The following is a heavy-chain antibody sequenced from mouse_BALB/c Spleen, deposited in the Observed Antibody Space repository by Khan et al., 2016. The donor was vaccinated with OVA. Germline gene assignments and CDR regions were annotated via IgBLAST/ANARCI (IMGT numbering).Heavy chain of an antibody. J-gene: IGHJ3*01. D-gene: IGHD4-1*01. CDR3: ARAGWDVFAY. CDR1: GYTFTDYV. Sequence: QVQLQQSGPELVKPGASVKMSCKASGYTFTDYVMNWVKQRNGQGLEWIGQIYPGSDSTYYNEKFKGKATLTADRSSSTAYMQLSHLTSEDSAVYVCARAGWDVFAYWGQGTLVTVSA. V-gene: IGHV1-77*01. CDR2: IYPGSDST.